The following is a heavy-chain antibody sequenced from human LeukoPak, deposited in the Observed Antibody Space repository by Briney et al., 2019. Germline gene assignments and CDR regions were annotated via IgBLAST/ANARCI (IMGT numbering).Heavy chain of an antibody. Sequence: SETLSLTCAVSGDSISSNYCWRWVRQFPGKGLEWIGEVYRRGSTSYNPSLKSRVVISIDKSKNQYSLNLNSVTAADTAVYYCARAYDFWSGSSGAFDIWGQGTMVTVSS. J-gene: IGHJ3*02. CDR2: VYRRGST. V-gene: IGHV4-4*02. CDR1: GDSISSNYC. D-gene: IGHD3-3*01. CDR3: ARAYDFWSGSSGAFDI.